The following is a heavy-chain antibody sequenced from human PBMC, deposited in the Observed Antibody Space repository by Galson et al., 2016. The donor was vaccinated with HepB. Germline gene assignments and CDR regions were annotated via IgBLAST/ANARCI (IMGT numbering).Heavy chain of an antibody. V-gene: IGHV4-4*01. J-gene: IGHJ4*02. CDR1: GFTFRDYW. CDR3: TREAPGDYFDY. CDR2: IYNSGDT. Sequence: SLRLSCAASGFTFRDYWMHWVRRSPGKGLEWMGQIYNSGDTNLNPSLKSRLTMSVDRSKNQFSLKLNSVTAADTALYFCTREAPGDYFDYWGQGVLVTVST.